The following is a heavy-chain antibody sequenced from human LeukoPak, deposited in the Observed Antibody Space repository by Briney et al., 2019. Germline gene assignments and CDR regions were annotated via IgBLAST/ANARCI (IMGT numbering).Heavy chain of an antibody. J-gene: IGHJ5*02. V-gene: IGHV4-39*07. Sequence: SETLSLTCTVSGGSISSSSYYGGWIRQPPGKGLEWIGSIYYSGSTYYNPSLKSRVTMSVDTSKSQFSMKLSSVTAAVTAVYYCARDWDSASTLGLWPSRPHWFDPWGQGTLVTVSS. D-gene: IGHD2/OR15-2a*01. CDR2: IYYSGST. CDR1: GGSISSSSYY. CDR3: ARDWDSASTLGLWPSRPHWFDP.